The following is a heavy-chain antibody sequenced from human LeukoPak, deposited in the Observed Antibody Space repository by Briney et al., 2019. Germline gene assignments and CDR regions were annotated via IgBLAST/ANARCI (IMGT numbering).Heavy chain of an antibody. Sequence: SVKVSCKASGGTFSSYAISWVRQAPGQGLEWMGGIIPIFGTANYAQKFQGRVTITADESTSTAYMELSSLRSEDTAVYYCARGEVQPTLDTNNYYYYGMDVWGKGTTVTVSS. D-gene: IGHD1-26*01. J-gene: IGHJ6*04. CDR1: GGTFSSYA. V-gene: IGHV1-69*01. CDR2: IIPIFGTA. CDR3: ARGEVQPTLDTNNYYYYGMDV.